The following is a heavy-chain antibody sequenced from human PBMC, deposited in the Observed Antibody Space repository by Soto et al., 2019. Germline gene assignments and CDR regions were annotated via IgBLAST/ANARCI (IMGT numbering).Heavy chain of an antibody. V-gene: IGHV4-34*01. D-gene: IGHD2-21*02. CDR2: INHRGST. CDR3: ARGCPRSICSTALATSYWFDS. Sequence: QVQLQQWGAGLLKPSETLSLTCAVYGGSFSGHYWSWIRQYPGQGLEWIAEINHRGSTTYNPSLKSRVTLPVDTSKTWFSLRLGSVSAADTAVYYCARGCPRSICSTALATSYWFDSWGQGGRVTVSS. CDR1: GGSFSGHY. J-gene: IGHJ5*01.